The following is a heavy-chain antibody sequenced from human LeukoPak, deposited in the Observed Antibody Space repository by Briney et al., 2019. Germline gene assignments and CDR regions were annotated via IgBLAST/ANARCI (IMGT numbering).Heavy chain of an antibody. D-gene: IGHD6-19*01. CDR3: ARGNQWLVNFFDY. Sequence: SETLSLTCTVSGGSISSYYWSWIRQPPGKGLEWIGSIYHSGSTYYNPSLKSRVTISVDTSKNQFSLKLSSVTAADTAVYYCARGNQWLVNFFDYWGQGTLVTVSS. J-gene: IGHJ4*02. V-gene: IGHV4-38-2*02. CDR1: GGSISSYY. CDR2: IYHSGST.